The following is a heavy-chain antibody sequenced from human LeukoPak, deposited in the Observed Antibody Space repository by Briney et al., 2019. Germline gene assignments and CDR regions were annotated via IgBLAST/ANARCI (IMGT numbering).Heavy chain of an antibody. J-gene: IGHJ4*02. CDR1: GFTFSSYE. CDR3: ARVSRVVVTAIPYSDY. Sequence: GGSLRLSCAASGFTFSSYEMNWVRQAPGKGLEWVSYVNNIGDTIYYADSVKGRFTISRDDAKNSLYLQMNSLRAEDTAVYYCARVSRVVVTAIPYSDYWGQGTLVTVSS. CDR2: VNNIGDTI. V-gene: IGHV3-48*03. D-gene: IGHD2-21*02.